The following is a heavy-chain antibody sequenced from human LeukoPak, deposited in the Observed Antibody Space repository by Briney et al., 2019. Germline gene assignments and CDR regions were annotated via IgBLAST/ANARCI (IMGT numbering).Heavy chain of an antibody. CDR2: IKQDGSEK. CDR3: AREISSWYRSEGRFDP. V-gene: IGHV3-7*01. CDR1: GFTFSSYW. J-gene: IGHJ5*02. D-gene: IGHD6-13*01. Sequence: GGSLRLSCAASGFTFSSYWLTWVRQAPGKGLEWVANIKQDGSEKYYVDSVNGRFTISRDNAKNSLYLQMNSLRAEDTAVYYCAREISSWYRSEGRFDPWGQGTLVTVSS.